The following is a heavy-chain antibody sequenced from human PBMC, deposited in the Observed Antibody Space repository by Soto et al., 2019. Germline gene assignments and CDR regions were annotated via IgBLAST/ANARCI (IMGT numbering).Heavy chain of an antibody. Sequence: LSLTCNVSGGSISSGRHYWSWIRQHPGKGLEWIGYGYHDGSAYYNPSLKRRLTISVDTSKNQFSLELTSVTAADTAVYYCARGYDDYYPRRLASWGQGISVPVSS. CDR2: GYHDGSA. CDR1: GGSISSGRHY. V-gene: IGHV4-31*03. J-gene: IGHJ4*02. D-gene: IGHD2-21*02. CDR3: ARGYDDYYPRRLAS.